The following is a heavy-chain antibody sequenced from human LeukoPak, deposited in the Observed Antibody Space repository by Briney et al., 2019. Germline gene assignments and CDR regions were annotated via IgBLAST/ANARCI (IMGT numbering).Heavy chain of an antibody. CDR1: GFTFSSYA. V-gene: IGHV3-23*01. D-gene: IGHD4-17*01. J-gene: IGHJ4*02. CDR3: ARGGYGDYEGFDY. CDR2: ISGSGGST. Sequence: GGSLRLSCAASGFTFSSYAMSWVRQAPGKGLEWVPAISGSGGSTYYADSVKGRFTISRDNSKNTLYLQMNSLRAEDTAVYHCARGGYGDYEGFDYWGQGTLVTVSS.